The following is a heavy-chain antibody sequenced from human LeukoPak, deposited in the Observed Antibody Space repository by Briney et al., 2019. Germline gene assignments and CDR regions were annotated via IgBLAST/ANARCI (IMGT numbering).Heavy chain of an antibody. J-gene: IGHJ4*02. D-gene: IGHD6-6*01. V-gene: IGHV3-64D*09. CDR3: VKGLYSSSPSFDY. Sequence: GGSLRLSCSASGFTFSTYAMYWVRQAPGKGLEYASVISSNRGSTYYADSVKGRFTISRDNSKNTLYLQMSSLRAEDTAVYYCVKGLYSSSPSFDYWGQGTLVTVSS. CDR1: GFTFSTYA. CDR2: ISSNRGST.